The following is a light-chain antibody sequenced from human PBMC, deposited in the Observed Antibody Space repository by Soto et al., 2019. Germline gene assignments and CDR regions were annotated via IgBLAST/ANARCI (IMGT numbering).Light chain of an antibody. CDR3: QQSYSTPRT. J-gene: IGKJ1*01. V-gene: IGKV1-39*01. Sequence: DNQMTQSPTSLPASVGGRVTITCRASQSISSYLNWYQQKPGKAPKLLIYAASSLQSGVPSRFSGSGSGTDFTLTISSLQPEDFATYYCQQSYSTPRTFGQGTKV. CDR1: QSISSY. CDR2: AAS.